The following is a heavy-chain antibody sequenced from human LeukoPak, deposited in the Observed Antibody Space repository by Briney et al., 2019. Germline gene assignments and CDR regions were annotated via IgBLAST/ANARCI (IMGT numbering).Heavy chain of an antibody. CDR3: ARYDVWGSYRAFDY. Sequence: SETLSLTCTVSGGSISNYYWGWIRQPPGKGLEWIGYIYYSGSTNYNPSLRSRVTISVDTSKNQFSLKLSSVTAADTAVYYCARYDVWGSYRAFDYWGQGTLVTVSS. CDR1: GGSISNYY. CDR2: IYYSGST. J-gene: IGHJ4*02. V-gene: IGHV4-59*01. D-gene: IGHD3-16*02.